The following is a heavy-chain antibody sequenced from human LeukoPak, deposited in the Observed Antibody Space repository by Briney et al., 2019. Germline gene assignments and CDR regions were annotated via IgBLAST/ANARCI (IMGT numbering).Heavy chain of an antibody. D-gene: IGHD6-13*01. V-gene: IGHV4-59*08. CDR3: ARHSSSWEFDY. CDR1: GGSISSHF. Sequence: SETLSLTCTVSGGSISSHFWSWIRRPPGKGLEWIGYIYYSGSTNYNPSLKSRVTISVDTSKNQFSLKLSSVTAADTAVYYCARHSSSWEFDYWGQGTLVTVSS. J-gene: IGHJ4*02. CDR2: IYYSGST.